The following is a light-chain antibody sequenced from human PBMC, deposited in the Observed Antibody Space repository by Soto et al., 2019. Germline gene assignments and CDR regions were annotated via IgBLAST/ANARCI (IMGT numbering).Light chain of an antibody. CDR1: QDITNH. V-gene: IGKV1-33*01. Sequence: DIQLTQSPSFLSAAVGDRVTITCRASQDITNHLNWYQQKPGKAPNLLIYDASHLETGVPSRFSGSGSGTYFTLTISSLQPEDIATYYCQKYDDVPQFGPGTKVDF. CDR2: DAS. CDR3: QKYDDVPQ. J-gene: IGKJ3*01.